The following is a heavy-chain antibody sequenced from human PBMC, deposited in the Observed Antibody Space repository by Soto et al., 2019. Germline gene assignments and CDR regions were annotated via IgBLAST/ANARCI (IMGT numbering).Heavy chain of an antibody. CDR3: AKDWGRVAVAANHFDY. CDR2: ISGSGGST. J-gene: IGHJ4*02. Sequence: HPGGSLRLSCAASGFTFSSYAMSWVRQAPGKGLEWVSAISGSGGSTYYADSVKGRFTISRDNSKNTLYLQMNSLRAEDTAVYYCAKDWGRVAVAANHFDYWGQGTLVTVSS. D-gene: IGHD6-19*01. V-gene: IGHV3-23*01. CDR1: GFTFSSYA.